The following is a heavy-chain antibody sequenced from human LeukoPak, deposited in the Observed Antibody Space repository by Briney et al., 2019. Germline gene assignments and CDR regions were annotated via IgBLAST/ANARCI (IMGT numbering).Heavy chain of an antibody. CDR2: MNPNSGNT. V-gene: IGHV1-8*01. CDR3: ALYGDYVRGAFDI. D-gene: IGHD4-17*01. CDR1: GYTFTSYD. Sequence: ASVKVSCKASGYTFTSYDINWVRQATGQGLEWMGWMNPNSGNTGYAQKFQGRVTMTRNTSISTAYMELSSLRSEDTAVYYCALYGDYVRGAFDIWGQGTMVTVSS. J-gene: IGHJ3*02.